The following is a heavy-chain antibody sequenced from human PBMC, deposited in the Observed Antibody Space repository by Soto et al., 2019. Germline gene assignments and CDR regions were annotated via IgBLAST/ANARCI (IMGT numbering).Heavy chain of an antibody. CDR1: GGAISRGGYS. V-gene: IGHV4-30-2*01. CDR2: IYHSGST. CDR3: VRVPDY. J-gene: IGHJ4*02. Sequence: QLKLQESGSGLVKTSQTQSLTCTVSGGAISRGGYSWSWIRQPPGKGLDWIGYIYHSGSTFYNPSLKSRVTISVDRSKNQFSLKLSSVTAADTALYYCVRVPDYWGQGTLVTVSS.